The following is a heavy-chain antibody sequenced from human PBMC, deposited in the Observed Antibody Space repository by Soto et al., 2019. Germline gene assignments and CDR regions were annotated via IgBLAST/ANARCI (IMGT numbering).Heavy chain of an antibody. CDR2: VYTSGST. CDR3: ARHVLDILATGVNYFDY. V-gene: IGHV4-4*07. Sequence: SETLSLTCTVSGGSISSYYWSWIRQPAGKGLEWIGRVYTSGSTNYNPSLTSRVTMSVATSKNQFTLKLSSVTAADTVVYYCARHVLDILATGVNYFDYWGQGTLVTVSS. J-gene: IGHJ4*02. D-gene: IGHD5-12*01. CDR1: GGSISSYY.